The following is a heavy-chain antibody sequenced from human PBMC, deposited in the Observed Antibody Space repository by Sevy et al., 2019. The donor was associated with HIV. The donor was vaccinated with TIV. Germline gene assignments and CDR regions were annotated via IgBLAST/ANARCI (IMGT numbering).Heavy chain of an antibody. Sequence: GGSLRLSCAASGFIFNNYDMYWIRQAPGKGREWVATVSYDGADKDYADIVKGRFTISRDSSRSMLYLQMSSLRPEDTGVYFCAKDMVDCSGGTCYSGAVSPFESWGQGTLVTVSS. CDR2: VSYDGADK. V-gene: IGHV3-30*18. D-gene: IGHD2-15*01. CDR1: GFIFNNYD. CDR3: AKDMVDCSGGTCYSGAVSPFES. J-gene: IGHJ4*02.